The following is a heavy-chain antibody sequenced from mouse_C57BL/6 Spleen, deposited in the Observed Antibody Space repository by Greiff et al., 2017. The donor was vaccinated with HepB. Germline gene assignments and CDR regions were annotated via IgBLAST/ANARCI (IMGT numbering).Heavy chain of an antibody. CDR1: GFTFSSYA. D-gene: IGHD3-3*01. V-gene: IGHV5-4*01. J-gene: IGHJ2*01. CDR3: ARDWGDVGD. CDR2: ISDGGSYT. Sequence: EVKVVESGGGLVKPGGSLKLSCAASGFTFSSYAMSWVRQTPEKRLEWVATISDGGSYTYYPDNVKGRFTISRDNAKNNLYLQMSHLKSEDTAMYYCARDWGDVGDWGQGTTLTVSS.